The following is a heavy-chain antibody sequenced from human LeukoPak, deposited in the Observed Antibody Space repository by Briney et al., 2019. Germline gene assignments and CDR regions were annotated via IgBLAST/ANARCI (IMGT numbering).Heavy chain of an antibody. CDR3: AKLGSQLEQRRDYYYGMDV. Sequence: SGRSLRLSCSASGFTFSSYGMHWVRQAPGQGLEWVAVISYDGSNKYYADSVKGRFTISRDNSKNTLYLQMNSLRAEDTAVYYCAKLGSQLEQRRDYYYGMDVWGQGTTVTVSS. D-gene: IGHD1/OR15-1a*01. CDR2: ISYDGSNK. J-gene: IGHJ6*02. CDR1: GFTFSSYG. V-gene: IGHV3-30*18.